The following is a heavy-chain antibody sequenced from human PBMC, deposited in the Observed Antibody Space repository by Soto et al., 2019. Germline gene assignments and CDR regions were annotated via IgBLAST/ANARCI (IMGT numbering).Heavy chain of an antibody. D-gene: IGHD6-13*01. CDR1: GDSISSSSYF. CDR2: IYYIGTT. CDR3: ARSGSWSFNT. V-gene: IGHV4-39*01. J-gene: IGHJ5*02. Sequence: QLLLQESGPGLVKPSETLSLTCTVTGDSISSSSYFWGWIRQPPGKGLEWIASIYYIGTTYYSPSLQSRVTISVDTSTDQFSLEVTCVTAADTAIYYCARSGSWSFNTWGRGTLVTVSS.